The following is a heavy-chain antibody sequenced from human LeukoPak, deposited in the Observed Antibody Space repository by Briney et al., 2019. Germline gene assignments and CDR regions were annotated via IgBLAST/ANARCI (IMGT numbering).Heavy chain of an antibody. J-gene: IGHJ6*03. V-gene: IGHV3-23*01. CDR3: AKGYGSGSYFFYYYYYMDV. CDR2: ISGSGGST. Sequence: PGGSLRLSCAASGFTFSSYAMSWVRQAPRKGLEWVSAISGSGGSTYYADSVKGRFSISRDNSKNTLYLQMNSLRAEDTAVYYCAKGYGSGSYFFYYYYYMDVWGKGTTVTVSS. D-gene: IGHD3-10*01. CDR1: GFTFSSYA.